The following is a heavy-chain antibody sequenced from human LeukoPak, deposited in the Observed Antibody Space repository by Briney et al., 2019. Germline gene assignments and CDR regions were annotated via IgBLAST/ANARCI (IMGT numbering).Heavy chain of an antibody. V-gene: IGHV4-31*03. CDR3: ARGHKYYYDTSDYYYYFDY. CDR1: GGSISSGGYY. D-gene: IGHD3-22*01. CDR2: IYYSGNT. J-gene: IGHJ4*02. Sequence: SQTLSLTCTVSGGSISSGGYYWSWIRQHPGKGLEWIGYIYYSGNTYYNPSLKSRITISVDMSKNQFSLKLSSVTAADTAVYYCARGHKYYYDTSDYYYYFDYRGQGTLVTVSS.